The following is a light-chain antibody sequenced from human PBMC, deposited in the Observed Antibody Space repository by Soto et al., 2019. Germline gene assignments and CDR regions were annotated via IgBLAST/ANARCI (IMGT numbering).Light chain of an antibody. Sequence: EIVLTQSPGTLSLSPGERATLSCRASRGVTRSLAWFQQKAGQAPRLLIYGASTRATGIPDRFSGSGSGTDFTLIISRVEPEDFAVYYCLQHGTSPYTFGLGTKVYIK. V-gene: IGKV3-20*01. CDR3: LQHGTSPYT. CDR1: RGVTRS. CDR2: GAS. J-gene: IGKJ1*01.